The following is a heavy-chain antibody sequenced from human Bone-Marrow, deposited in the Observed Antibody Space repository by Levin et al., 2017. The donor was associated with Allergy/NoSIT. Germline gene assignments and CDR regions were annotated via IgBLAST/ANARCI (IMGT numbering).Heavy chain of an antibody. D-gene: IGHD1-26*01. V-gene: IGHV4-30-4*01. J-gene: IGHJ4*02. CDR3: ARGSGWGVTFFDF. CDR2: IYFAGTT. Sequence: RASETLSLTCTVSGGSISSTEHYWSWIRQSPGTGLEWIGYIYFAGTTYYSPSLESRLTISIDTSKSQFSLKLTSVTAADTALYYCARGSGWGVTFFDFWGQGILVTVSS. CDR1: GGSISSTEHY.